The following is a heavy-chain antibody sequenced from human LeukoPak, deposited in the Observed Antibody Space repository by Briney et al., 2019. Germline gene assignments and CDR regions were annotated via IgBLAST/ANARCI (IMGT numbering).Heavy chain of an antibody. Sequence: PSETLSLTCTVSGYSISSGYYWGWIRQPPGKGLEWIGSIYHSGSTYYNPSLKSRVTISVDTSKNQFSLKLSSVTAADTAVYYCARQPKHQWYFDRWGRGTLVTVSS. CDR3: ARQPKHQWYFDR. J-gene: IGHJ2*01. CDR2: IYHSGST. CDR1: GYSISSGYY. V-gene: IGHV4-38-2*02.